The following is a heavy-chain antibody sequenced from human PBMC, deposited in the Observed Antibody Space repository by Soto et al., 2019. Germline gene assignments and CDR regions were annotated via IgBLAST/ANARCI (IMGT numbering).Heavy chain of an antibody. CDR1: GFTFRSYS. CDR3: AREVSGWFWYFDY. V-gene: IGHV3-48*02. CDR2: ISSSSSTI. Sequence: EVQLVESGGGLVQPGGSLRLSCAASGFTFRSYSMNWVRQAPGKGLEWVSYISSSSSTIYYADSVKGRFTISRDNAKNSLYLQMTSLRDEDTAVYYCAREVSGWFWYFDYWGQGTLVTVAS. J-gene: IGHJ4*02. D-gene: IGHD6-19*01.